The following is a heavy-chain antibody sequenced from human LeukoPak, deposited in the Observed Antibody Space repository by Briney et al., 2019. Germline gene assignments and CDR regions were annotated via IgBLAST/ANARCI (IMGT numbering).Heavy chain of an antibody. CDR1: GGSFSGYY. Sequence: SETLSLTCAVYGGSFSGYYWSWIRQPPGKGLEWIGEINHSGSTNYNPSLKSRVTISVDTSKNQFSLKLSSVTAADTAVYYCATGSSTFVPNYWGQGTLVTVSS. CDR2: INHSGST. CDR3: ATGSSTFVPNY. D-gene: IGHD6-13*01. J-gene: IGHJ4*02. V-gene: IGHV4-34*01.